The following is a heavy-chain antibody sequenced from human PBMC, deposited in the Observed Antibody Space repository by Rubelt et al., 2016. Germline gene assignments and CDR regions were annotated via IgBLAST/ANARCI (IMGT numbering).Heavy chain of an antibody. CDR2: IKGDGCWT. CDR3: ARFYYGSGSYVFDY. J-gene: IGHJ4*02. V-gene: IGHV3-74*01. D-gene: IGHD3-10*01. Sequence: GKGLVWVSRIKGDGCWTSYADSVKGRFTISRDNAKNTLYLQMNSLRVEDTAVYYCARFYYGSGSYVFDYWGQGTLVTVSS.